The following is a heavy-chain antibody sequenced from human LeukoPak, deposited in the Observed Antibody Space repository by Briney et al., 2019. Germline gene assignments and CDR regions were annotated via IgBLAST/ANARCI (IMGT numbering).Heavy chain of an antibody. CDR1: GFTLSTYE. V-gene: IGHV3-48*03. CDR3: AREGVPSDAFDI. Sequence: PGGSLRLSCAASGFTLSTYEMNWVRQAPGKGLEWVSYISSSGSTIYYADSVKGRFTISRDNAKNSLYLQMNSLRAEDTAVYYCAREGVPSDAFDIWGQGTMVTVSS. CDR2: ISSSGSTI. D-gene: IGHD3-16*01. J-gene: IGHJ3*02.